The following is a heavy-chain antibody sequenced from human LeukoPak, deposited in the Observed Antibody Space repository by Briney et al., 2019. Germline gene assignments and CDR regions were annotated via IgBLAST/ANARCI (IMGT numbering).Heavy chain of an antibody. CDR1: GFTFSSCG. J-gene: IGHJ4*02. CDR3: ATETIGRHYDY. D-gene: IGHD1-14*01. Sequence: GGSLRLSCAASGFTFSSCGFNWGRQAPGMGLEWVSSIGPTGTDRYYADSVRGRFTISRDNAKNSMYLLMDSLRDEDTAVYYCATETIGRHYDYWGQGTLLTVSS. CDR2: IGPTGTDR. V-gene: IGHV3-21*01.